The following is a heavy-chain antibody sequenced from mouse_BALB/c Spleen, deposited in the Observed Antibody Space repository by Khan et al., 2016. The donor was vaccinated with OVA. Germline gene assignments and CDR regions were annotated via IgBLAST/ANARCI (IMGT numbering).Heavy chain of an antibody. V-gene: IGHV3-2*02. J-gene: IGHJ2*01. CDR2: ISYSGST. D-gene: IGHD1-2*01. CDR3: ARTARIKY. Sequence: EVQLQESGPGLVKPSQSLSLTCTVTGYSITSGYGWNWIRQFPGNKLEWMGYISYSGSTNYNQSLKSRISITPDTSKNQFFLQLNSVTTEDTATYYCARTARIKYWGQGTTLTVSS. CDR1: GYSITSGYG.